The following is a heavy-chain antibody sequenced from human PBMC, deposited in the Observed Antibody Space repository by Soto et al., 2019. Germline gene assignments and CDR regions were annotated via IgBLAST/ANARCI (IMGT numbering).Heavy chain of an antibody. J-gene: IGHJ3*01. Sequence: QLVESGGGLVQPGGSLRLSCAASGFTFSLYPMNWVRQAPGKGLEWLSYISPSNTTIYYEDSVKGRFTISRDNAKDSLDLQMNGLRDDDTAVYYCARVGRGFCSSARCYTDGFDLWGQGTVVTVST. D-gene: IGHD2-2*01. CDR1: GFTFSLYP. V-gene: IGHV3-48*02. CDR2: ISPSNTTI. CDR3: ARVGRGFCSSARCYTDGFDL.